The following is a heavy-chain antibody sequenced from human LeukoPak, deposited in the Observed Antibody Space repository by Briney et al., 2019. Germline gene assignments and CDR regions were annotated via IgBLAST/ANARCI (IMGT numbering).Heavy chain of an antibody. CDR1: EFTFSSYA. Sequence: TGGSLRLSCVVSEFTFSSYAMSWVRQAPGKGLEWVSAISGSGGNTYYADSVKGRFTISRDNSKNTLYLQMNSLRAEDTAVYYCAKGRTFLIAAEDYWGQGTLVTVSS. CDR2: ISGSGGNT. V-gene: IGHV3-23*01. CDR3: AKGRTFLIAAEDY. D-gene: IGHD3-22*01. J-gene: IGHJ4*02.